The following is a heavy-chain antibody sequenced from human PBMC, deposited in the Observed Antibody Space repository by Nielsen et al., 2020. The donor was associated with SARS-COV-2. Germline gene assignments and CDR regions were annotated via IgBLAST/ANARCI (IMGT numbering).Heavy chain of an antibody. CDR1: GFTFSSYA. CDR2: ISYDGSNK. Sequence: GESLKISCAASGFTFSSYAMHWVRQAPGKGLEWVAVISYDGSNKYYADSVKGRFTISRDNSKNTLYLQMNSLRAEDTAVYYCARDQVVATINYYYGMDVWGQWTTVTVSS. V-gene: IGHV3-30-3*01. D-gene: IGHD5-12*01. CDR3: ARDQVVATINYYYGMDV. J-gene: IGHJ6*02.